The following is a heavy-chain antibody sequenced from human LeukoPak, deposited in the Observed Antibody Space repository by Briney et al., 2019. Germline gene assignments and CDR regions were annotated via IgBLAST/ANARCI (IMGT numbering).Heavy chain of an antibody. Sequence: ASVKVSCKASGYTFTGYYMHWVRQAPGQGLEWMGWINPNSGGTNYAQKFQGRVTMTRDTSISTAYMELSRLRSDDTAVYYCARDFRDGSGSSRKLNWFDPWGQGTLVTVSS. CDR3: ARDFRDGSGSSRKLNWFDP. J-gene: IGHJ5*02. V-gene: IGHV1-2*02. CDR2: INPNSGGT. D-gene: IGHD3-10*01. CDR1: GYTFTGYY.